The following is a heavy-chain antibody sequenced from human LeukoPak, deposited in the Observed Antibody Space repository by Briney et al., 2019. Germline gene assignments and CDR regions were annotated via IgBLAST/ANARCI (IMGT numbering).Heavy chain of an antibody. V-gene: IGHV4-59*01. J-gene: IGHJ6*02. CDR2: MYKGEST. CDR3: ARVGGGSLYYYGMDV. CDR1: GSSISNFY. D-gene: IGHD3-16*01. Sequence: PSETLSLTCTVFGSSISNFYWSWIRQPPGKGLEWIGYMYKGESTNYNPSLESRVTMSVDTSKNQFSLKLSSVITADTAVYYCARVGGGSLYYYGMDVWGQGTTVTVSS.